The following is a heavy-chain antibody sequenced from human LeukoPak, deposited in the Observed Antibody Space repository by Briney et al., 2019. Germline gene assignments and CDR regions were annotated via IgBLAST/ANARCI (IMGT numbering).Heavy chain of an antibody. CDR1: GFTFSSYS. CDR3: AGEENYYGSGSYRY. V-gene: IGHV3-21*01. D-gene: IGHD3-10*01. CDR2: ISSSSSYI. J-gene: IGHJ4*02. Sequence: GGTLSFSCAASGFTFSSYSMNWVRQGPGKGLEWVSSISSSSSYIYYADSVKGRFTISRDNAKNSLYLQMNSLRAEDTAVYYCAGEENYYGSGSYRYWGQGTLVTVSS.